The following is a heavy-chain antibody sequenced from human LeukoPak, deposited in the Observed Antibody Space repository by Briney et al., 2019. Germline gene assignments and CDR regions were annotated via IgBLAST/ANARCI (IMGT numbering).Heavy chain of an antibody. CDR1: GGSISSSNYY. J-gene: IGHJ6*03. CDR3: ARQISDYYYYYMDV. CDR2: IYYSGTT. D-gene: IGHD3-10*01. Sequence: SETLSLTCTVSGGSISSSNYYWGWIPQPPGKGLEWIGAIYYSGTTYYNPSLESRVTIPEDTSKNQFSLTLRSVTAADTAVYYCARQISDYYYYYMDVWGKGTTVTVSS. V-gene: IGHV4-39*01.